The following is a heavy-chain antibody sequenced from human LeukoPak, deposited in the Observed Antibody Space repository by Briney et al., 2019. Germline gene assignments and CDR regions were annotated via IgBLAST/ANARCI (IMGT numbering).Heavy chain of an antibody. D-gene: IGHD3-3*01. CDR1: GFTFSSYG. V-gene: IGHV3-48*04. CDR3: ARRVRSFEAFDI. J-gene: IGHJ3*02. Sequence: GGSLRLSCAASGFTFSSYGMSWVRQAPGKGLEWVSYISSSGSTIYYADSVKGRFTISRDNAKNSLYLQMNSLRAEDTAVYYCARRVRSFEAFDIWGQGTMVTVSS. CDR2: ISSSGSTI.